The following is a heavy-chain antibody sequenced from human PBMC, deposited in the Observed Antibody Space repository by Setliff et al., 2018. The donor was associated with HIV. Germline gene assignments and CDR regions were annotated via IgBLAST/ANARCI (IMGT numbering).Heavy chain of an antibody. Sequence: SETLSLTCAVSGYSISSGYYWGWIRQPPGKGLEWIGSIYHSGSTYYNPSLKSRVSISVDTSKNQFSLKLYSVTAADTAVYYCARFPSSTSFYYFDYWGQGTLVTVSS. J-gene: IGHJ4*02. V-gene: IGHV4-38-2*01. D-gene: IGHD2-2*01. CDR3: ARFPSSTSFYYFDY. CDR1: GYSISSGYY. CDR2: IYHSGST.